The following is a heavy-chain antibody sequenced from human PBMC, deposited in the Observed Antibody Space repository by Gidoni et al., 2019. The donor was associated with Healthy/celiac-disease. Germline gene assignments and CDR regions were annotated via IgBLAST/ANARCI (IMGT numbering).Heavy chain of an antibody. V-gene: IGHV3-30-3*01. CDR1: GFTFSSHA. CDR3: AREFTFNWGFVDNYAFDI. CDR2: ISYDGSNK. D-gene: IGHD7-27*01. Sequence: VQLVESGGGVVQPGRSLRLSCAAAGFTFSSHAMHWVRQTPGKGLEWVAVISYDGSNKYYADSVKGRFTISRDNSKNTLYLQMNSLRAEDTAVYYCAREFTFNWGFVDNYAFDIWGQGTMVTVSS. J-gene: IGHJ3*02.